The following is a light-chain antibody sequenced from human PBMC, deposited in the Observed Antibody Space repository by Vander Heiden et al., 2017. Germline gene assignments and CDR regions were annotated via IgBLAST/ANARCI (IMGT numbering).Light chain of an antibody. CDR1: SSDVGRYDY. V-gene: IGLV2-11*01. CDR3: CASSGGSNKPL. J-gene: IGLJ2*01. Sequence: QSSLTQPRSVSESPGQSVTISCTGSSSDVGRYDYVSWYQQHPGKAPKFIIYDVRQRPSGVPDRFSGSKSGNTASLTISGLQAEDEADYYCCASSGGSNKPLFGGGTKLTVL. CDR2: DVR.